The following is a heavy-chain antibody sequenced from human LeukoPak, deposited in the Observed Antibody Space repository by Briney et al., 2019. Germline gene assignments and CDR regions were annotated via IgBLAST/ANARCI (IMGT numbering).Heavy chain of an antibody. CDR3: GRVREYDSSGYTCYFDL. CDR1: GFTFSSYV. V-gene: IGHV3-30*02. CDR2: IPYDRGVN. Sequence: GGSLRLSCAASGFTFSSYVMHWVRQAPGKGLDWLAFIPYDRGVNYYGGSVKGRFTISRDNSKNTLYLKMKSLRTEDPAVYYFGRVREYDSSGYTCYFDLGGRGTLVTASS. D-gene: IGHD3-22*01. J-gene: IGHJ2*01.